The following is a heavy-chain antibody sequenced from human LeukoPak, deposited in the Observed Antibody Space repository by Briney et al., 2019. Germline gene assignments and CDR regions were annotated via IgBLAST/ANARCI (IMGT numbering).Heavy chain of an antibody. J-gene: IGHJ6*03. V-gene: IGHV3-11*01. CDR2: ISSSGSTI. CDR1: GLTFISYW. CDR3: ARDPQTRGGPTYYYYYMDV. Sequence: GGSLRLSCAASGLTFISYWMSWIRQAPGKGLEWVSYISSSGSTIYYADSVKGRFTISRDNAKNSLYLQMNSLRAEDTAVYYCARDPQTRGGPTYYYYYMDVWGKGTTVTISS.